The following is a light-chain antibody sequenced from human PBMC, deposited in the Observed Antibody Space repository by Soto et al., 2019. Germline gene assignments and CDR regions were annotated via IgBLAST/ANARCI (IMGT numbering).Light chain of an antibody. CDR3: QQSYSTPPIT. J-gene: IGKJ5*01. CDR1: QSISSY. Sequence: DIQMTQSPSSLSASVGDRVTITCRASQSISSYLNWYQQKPGKAPKLLIYAASSLQSGVPSRFSGCGSGTDFTLPISSLQPEDFATYYCQQSYSTPPITFGQGTRREIK. V-gene: IGKV1-39*01. CDR2: AAS.